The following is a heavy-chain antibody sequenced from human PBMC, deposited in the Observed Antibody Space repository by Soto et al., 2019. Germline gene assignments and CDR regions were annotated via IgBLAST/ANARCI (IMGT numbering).Heavy chain of an antibody. V-gene: IGHV3-30*18. CDR1: GFTFSSYG. Sequence: GGSLRLSCAASGFTFSSYGMHWVRQAPGKGLEWVAVISYDGSNKYYADSVKGRFTISRDNSENTLYLQMNSLRAEDTAVYYCAKDRLPHYDFWSGYYEYWGQGTLVTVSS. D-gene: IGHD3-3*01. CDR2: ISYDGSNK. J-gene: IGHJ4*02. CDR3: AKDRLPHYDFWSGYYEY.